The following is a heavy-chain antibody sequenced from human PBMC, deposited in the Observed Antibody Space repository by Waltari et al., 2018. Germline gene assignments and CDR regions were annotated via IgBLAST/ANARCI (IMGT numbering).Heavy chain of an antibody. CDR3: ARGGIKP. CDR2: INPNSGGT. Sequence: QLQLVRAGAEVKKPGASVKVSCKAPGSTFPGSNMPWVRQAPGQGLEWMGGINPNSGGTNYAQKFQGRVTMTRDTSISTAYLELSRLRSDDTAVYYCARGGIKPWGQGTLVTVSS. J-gene: IGHJ4*02. CDR1: GSTFPGSN. V-gene: IGHV1-2*02. D-gene: IGHD1-1*01.